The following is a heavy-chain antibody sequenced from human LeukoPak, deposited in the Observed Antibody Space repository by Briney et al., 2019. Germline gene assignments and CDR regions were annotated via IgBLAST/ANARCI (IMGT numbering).Heavy chain of an antibody. V-gene: IGHV4-34*01. D-gene: IGHD3-9*01. J-gene: IGHJ6*03. CDR1: GGSFSGYY. CDR3: ARAIRYFGYYYYYMDV. CDR2: INHSGRT. Sequence: SETLSLTCAVYGGSFSGYYWSWIRQPPGKGLEWIGEINHSGRTNYNPSLKSRVTISVDTSKNQLSLKLSSVTAADTAVYYCARAIRYFGYYYYYMDVWGKGTTVTISS.